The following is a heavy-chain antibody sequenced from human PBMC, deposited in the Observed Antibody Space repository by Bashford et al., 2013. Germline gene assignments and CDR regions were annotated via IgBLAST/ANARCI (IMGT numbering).Heavy chain of an antibody. V-gene: IGHV1-8*01. D-gene: IGHD1-14*01. J-gene: IGHJ4*02. CDR3: AIIRRHGRTNHDFAGL. Sequence: ASVKVSCRASGYTFISYDINWVRQVAGRGFEWMGWMNPSTGKTGYAEEFQGRVTMTRDVAITTAYMELSSLTSDDSAIYYCAIIRRHGRTNHDFAGLWGQGSLVTVSS. CDR1: GYTFISYD. CDR2: MNPSTGKT.